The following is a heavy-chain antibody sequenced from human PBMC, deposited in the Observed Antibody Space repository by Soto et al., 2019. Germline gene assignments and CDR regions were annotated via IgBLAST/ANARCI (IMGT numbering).Heavy chain of an antibody. V-gene: IGHV3-66*01. CDR3: ARDRGSSTSQIK. CDR1: GFTVSSNY. CDR2: IYSGGST. D-gene: IGHD2-2*01. Sequence: GGSLRLSCAASGFTVSSNYMSWVRQAPGKGLEWVSVIYSGGSTYYADSVKGRFTISRDNSKNTLYLQMNSLRAEDTAAYYCARDRGSSTSQIKWGQGTLVTVSS. J-gene: IGHJ4*02.